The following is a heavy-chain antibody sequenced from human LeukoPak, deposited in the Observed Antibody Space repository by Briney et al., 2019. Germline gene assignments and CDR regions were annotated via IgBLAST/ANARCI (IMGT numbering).Heavy chain of an antibody. CDR3: ARETYYDILTGTFDY. J-gene: IGHJ4*02. CDR2: IWYDGTNK. Sequence: PGGSLRLSCAASGFTFSSCGMHWVRQAPGKGLEWVAVIWYDGTNKYYADSVKGRFTISRDNSKNTLYLQMNSLRAEGTAVYYCARETYYDILTGTFDYWGQGTLVTVSS. V-gene: IGHV3-33*01. CDR1: GFTFSSCG. D-gene: IGHD3-9*01.